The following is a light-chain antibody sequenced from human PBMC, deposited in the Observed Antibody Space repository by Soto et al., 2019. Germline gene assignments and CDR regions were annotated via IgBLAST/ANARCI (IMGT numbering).Light chain of an antibody. Sequence: QTVVTQEPSLTVSPGGTVTLTCGSNTGAVTSSHSPYWFQQKPGQAPTTLIYDTNNKHSWTPARFSGSLLGGKAALTLSGAQPEDEADYYCLLSYSGPWVFGGGTQLTVL. J-gene: IGLJ2*01. CDR2: DTN. CDR3: LLSYSGPWV. V-gene: IGLV7-46*01. CDR1: TGAVTSSHS.